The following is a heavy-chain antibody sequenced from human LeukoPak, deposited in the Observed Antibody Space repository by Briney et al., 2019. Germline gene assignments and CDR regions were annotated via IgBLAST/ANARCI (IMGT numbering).Heavy chain of an antibody. CDR3: ARDSAGNDY. CDR1: GFTFSTYW. J-gene: IGHJ4*02. Sequence: GASLRLSCAASGFTFSTYWMSWVRRAPGQGLEWVANIKQDGSEKYYVDSVKGRFTISRDNAKNSLYLQMNSLRAEDTAMYYCARDSAGNDYWGQGTLVTVSS. CDR2: IKQDGSEK. V-gene: IGHV3-7*01. D-gene: IGHD6-13*01.